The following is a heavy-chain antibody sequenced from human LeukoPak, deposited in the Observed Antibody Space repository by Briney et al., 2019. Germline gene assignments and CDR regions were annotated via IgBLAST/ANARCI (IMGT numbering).Heavy chain of an antibody. D-gene: IGHD6-19*01. CDR1: GYTFTSYG. V-gene: IGHV1-18*01. CDR2: ISAYNGNT. CDR3: ARDLGSGWFNGWFDP. Sequence: ASVKVSCKASGYTFTSYGISWVRQAPGQGLEWMGWISAYNGNTNYAQKLQGRVTMTTDTSTSTAYMELRSLRFDDTAVYYCARDLGSGWFNGWFDPWGQGTLVTVSS. J-gene: IGHJ5*02.